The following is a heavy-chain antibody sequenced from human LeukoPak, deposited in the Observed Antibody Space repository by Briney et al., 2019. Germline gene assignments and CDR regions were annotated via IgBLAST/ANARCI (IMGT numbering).Heavy chain of an antibody. CDR1: IDSFTNYY. V-gene: IGHV4-34*01. Sequence: SETLSLTCAVYIDSFTNYYWNWIRQTPGKGLEWIGEVNDSGGTNINPSLRSRVILSVDTSKNQFSLKLSSVTAADTAVYYCARVRWLQLGYFGYWGQGTLVTVSS. CDR2: VNDSGGT. J-gene: IGHJ4*02. CDR3: ARVRWLQLGYFGY. D-gene: IGHD5-24*01.